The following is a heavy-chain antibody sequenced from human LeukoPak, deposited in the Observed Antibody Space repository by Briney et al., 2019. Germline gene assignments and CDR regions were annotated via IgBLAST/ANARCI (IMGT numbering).Heavy chain of an antibody. D-gene: IGHD2-2*02. Sequence: SETLSLTCAVYGGSFSGYYWSWIRQPPGKGLEWIGEINHSGSTNYNPSLKSRVPISVDTSKNQFSLKLSSVTAADTAVYYCARTVARYQLLYPPTYNWFDPWGQGTLVTVSS. J-gene: IGHJ5*02. CDR1: GGSFSGYY. V-gene: IGHV4-34*01. CDR2: INHSGST. CDR3: ARTVARYQLLYPPTYNWFDP.